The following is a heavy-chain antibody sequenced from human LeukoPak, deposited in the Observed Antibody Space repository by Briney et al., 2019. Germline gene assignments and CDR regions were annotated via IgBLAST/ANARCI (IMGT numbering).Heavy chain of an antibody. CDR3: ARGHDYVWGSPMDV. J-gene: IGHJ6*03. CDR2: ISDSGNTI. V-gene: IGHV3-11*04. CDR1: GFTLSDHY. Sequence: SGGSLRLPCTASGFTLSDHYVTWNRQAPGKGLEWVSFISDSGNTIYYADSVKGRFTVSRDNARNSFHLQLNRVRGEDTAVYFCARGHDYVWGSPMDVWGTGSPVTVSS. D-gene: IGHD3-16*01.